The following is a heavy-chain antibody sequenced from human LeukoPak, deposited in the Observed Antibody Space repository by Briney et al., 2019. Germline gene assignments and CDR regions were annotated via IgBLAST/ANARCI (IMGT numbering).Heavy chain of an antibody. V-gene: IGHV3-66*01. CDR1: GFTVSSNY. CDR2: IYSGGST. D-gene: IGHD6-13*01. Sequence: PGGSLRLSCAASGFTVSSNYMSWVRQAPGKGLEWVSVIYSGGSTYYADSVKGRFTISRDNSKNTQYLKMSSLRAEDTAVYYCAREISSWYDTYFDYWGQGTLVTVSS. J-gene: IGHJ4*02. CDR3: AREISSWYDTYFDY.